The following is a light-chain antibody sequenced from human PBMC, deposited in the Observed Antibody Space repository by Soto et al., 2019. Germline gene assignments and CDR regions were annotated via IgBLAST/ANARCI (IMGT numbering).Light chain of an antibody. Sequence: QSALTQPASVSGSPGQSITISCTGTSSDIGAYNFVSWYQPHPGKAPKLMLYDVNIRPSGVSNRFSGSKSGNTASLTISGLQAEDEADYYCTSWTTSTTMIFGGGTNSPS. V-gene: IGLV2-14*03. CDR1: SSDIGAYNF. J-gene: IGLJ2*01. CDR3: TSWTTSTTMI. CDR2: DVN.